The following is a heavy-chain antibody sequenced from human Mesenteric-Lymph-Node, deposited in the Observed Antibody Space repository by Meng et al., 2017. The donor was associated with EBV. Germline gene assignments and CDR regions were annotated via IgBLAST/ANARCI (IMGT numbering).Heavy chain of an antibody. V-gene: IGHV1-3*01. Sequence: QGQLVQSGAGVKKPGASVKVSCKASGYTFTNYAVHWVRQAPGQSLEWMGWINAGYGNTKYSQKFHGRVTITRDTSATTAYMELRSLTSEDTAVYYCARDSTGDSRRFDPWGQGTLVTVSS. CDR3: ARDSTGDSRRFDP. D-gene: IGHD3-22*01. J-gene: IGHJ5*02. CDR2: INAGYGNT. CDR1: GYTFTNYA.